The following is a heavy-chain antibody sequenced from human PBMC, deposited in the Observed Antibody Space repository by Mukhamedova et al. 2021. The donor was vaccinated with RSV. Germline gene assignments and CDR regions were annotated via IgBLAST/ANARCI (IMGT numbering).Heavy chain of an antibody. Sequence: AQKFQGRVALTRDSPISTAYMELNSLRSDDTAVYYCAKYRSSGHDLDSWGQGTLVTVSS. J-gene: IGHJ4*02. CDR3: AKYRSSGHDLDS. D-gene: IGHD3-22*01. V-gene: IGHV1-2*02.